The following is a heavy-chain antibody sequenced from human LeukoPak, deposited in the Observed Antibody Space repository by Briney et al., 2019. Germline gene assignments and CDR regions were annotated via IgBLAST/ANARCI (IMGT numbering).Heavy chain of an antibody. V-gene: IGHV3-9*01. CDR3: AKALGGKKPRFDS. Sequence: GRSLRLSCAASGFTFNDYAMHWVRQVPGKGLEWVSGINWNSDNIGYADSVEGRFTISRDNAKNSLYLQMNSLRGDDTAFYYCAKALGGKKPRFDSWGQGTLVTVSS. D-gene: IGHD4-23*01. CDR2: INWNSDNI. J-gene: IGHJ4*02. CDR1: GFTFNDYA.